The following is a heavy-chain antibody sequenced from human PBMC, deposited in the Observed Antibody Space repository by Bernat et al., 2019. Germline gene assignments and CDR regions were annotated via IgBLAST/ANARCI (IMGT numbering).Heavy chain of an antibody. V-gene: IGHV3-33*01. CDR3: AGRSSPYYDSGNSPDY. CDR1: GFSFRSYG. Sequence: QVQLVESGGGVVQPGGSLRLSCAASGFSFRSYGMHWVRQAPGKGLEWVAVIWYDGSNKYYADSVKGRFTISRDNSKNTVYLQMNSLRAEDTAVYYCAGRSSPYYDSGNSPDYWGQGTLVTVSS. J-gene: IGHJ4*02. CDR2: IWYDGSNK. D-gene: IGHD3-10*01.